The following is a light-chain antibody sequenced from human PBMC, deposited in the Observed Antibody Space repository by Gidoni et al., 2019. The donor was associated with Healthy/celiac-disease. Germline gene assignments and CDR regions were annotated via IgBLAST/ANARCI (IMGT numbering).Light chain of an antibody. V-gene: IGLV2-23*03. Sequence: QSALTQPASVSGSPGQSITISCTGTSSDGGSYNLVSWYQQHPGKAPKLMIYEGSKRPSGVSNRLSGSKSGNTASLTISGLQAEDEADYYCCSYAGSSTFGVVFGGGTKLTVL. J-gene: IGLJ2*01. CDR3: CSYAGSSTFGVV. CDR1: SSDGGSYNL. CDR2: EGS.